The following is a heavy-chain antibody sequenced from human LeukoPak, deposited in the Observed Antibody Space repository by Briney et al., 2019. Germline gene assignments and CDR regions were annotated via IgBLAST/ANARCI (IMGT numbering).Heavy chain of an antibody. CDR1: GGTFSSYA. CDR3: AREKYSSSWYRRNWFDP. J-gene: IGHJ5*02. CDR2: IIPIFGTA. Sequence: SVKVSCKASGGTFSSYAISWVRQAPGQGLEWMGGIIPIFGTANYAQKFQGRVTITADKSTSTAYMELSRLRSDDTAVYYCAREKYSSSWYRRNWFDPWGQGTLVTVSS. D-gene: IGHD6-13*01. V-gene: IGHV1-69*06.